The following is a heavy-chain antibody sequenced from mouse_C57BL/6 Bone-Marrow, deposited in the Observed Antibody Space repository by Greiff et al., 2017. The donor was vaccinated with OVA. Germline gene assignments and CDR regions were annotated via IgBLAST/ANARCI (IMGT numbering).Heavy chain of an antibody. CDR1: GYSFTGYY. V-gene: IGHV1-31*01. Sequence: VTLKESGPELVKPGASVKISCKASGYSFTGYYMHWVKQSHGNILDWIGYIYPYNGVSSYNQKFKGKATLTVDKSSSTAYMELRSLTSEDSAVYYCAREETVGGYAMDYWGQGTSVTVSS. CDR3: AREETVGGYAMDY. CDR2: IYPYNGVS. J-gene: IGHJ4*01. D-gene: IGHD1-1*01.